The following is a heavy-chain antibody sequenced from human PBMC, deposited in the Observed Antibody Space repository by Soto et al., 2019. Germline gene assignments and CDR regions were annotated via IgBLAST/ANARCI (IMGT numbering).Heavy chain of an antibody. CDR2: IIPMFATA. V-gene: IGHV1-69*01. D-gene: IGHD3-16*01. CDR1: GGTFSTYE. J-gene: IGHJ4*02. Sequence: QVQLVQSGAEVKKPGSSVKVSCKASGGTFSTYEISWVRQAPGQGLEWMGRIIPMFATANYAQKFQGRVTITADDFTNTVYMEVSSLRSEDTAVYYCATGTPNFGAAVDHWGQGTLVTVSS. CDR3: ATGTPNFGAAVDH.